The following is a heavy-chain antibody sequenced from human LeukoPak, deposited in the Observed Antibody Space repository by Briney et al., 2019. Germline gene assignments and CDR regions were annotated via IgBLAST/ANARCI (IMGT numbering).Heavy chain of an antibody. V-gene: IGHV5-51*01. CDR2: IYPGDSDT. J-gene: IGHJ6*02. CDR1: GYSFTSYW. D-gene: IGHD2-15*01. Sequence: GESLKISCKGSGYSFTSYWIGWVRQMPGKGLEWMGIIYPGDSDTRYSPSFQGQVTISADKSSSAAYLQWGSLKASDTAMYYCARVGSSRYYYYGMDVWGQGTTVTVSS. CDR3: ARVGSSRYYYYGMDV.